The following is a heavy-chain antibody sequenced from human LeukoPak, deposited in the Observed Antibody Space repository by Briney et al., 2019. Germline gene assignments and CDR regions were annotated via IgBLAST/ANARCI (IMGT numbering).Heavy chain of an antibody. CDR2: IYPGDSDT. Sequence: GESLKISFKGFGYRFSSYWIGWVRQMPGKGLEWMGIIYPGDSDTRYSPSFQGQVTISADKSINTAYLQWSSLKASDTAMYYCARLRDYYGSGRSGYYYMDVWGKGTTVTVSS. V-gene: IGHV5-51*01. J-gene: IGHJ6*03. CDR3: ARLRDYYGSGRSGYYYMDV. D-gene: IGHD3-10*01. CDR1: GYRFSSYW.